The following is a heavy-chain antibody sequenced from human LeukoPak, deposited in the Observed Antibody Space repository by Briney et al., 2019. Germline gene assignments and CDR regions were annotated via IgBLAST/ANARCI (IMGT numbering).Heavy chain of an antibody. J-gene: IGHJ5*02. CDR2: IYTSGST. CDR3: ARHTTHCSGGSCYSSWFDP. D-gene: IGHD2-15*01. V-gene: IGHV4-4*09. Sequence: SETLSLTCTVSGGSISSYYWSWIRQPPGKGLEWIGYIYTSGSTNYNPSLKSRVTISVDTSKNQFSLKLSSVTAADTAVYYCARHTTHCSGGSCYSSWFDPWGQGTLVTVSS. CDR1: GGSISSYY.